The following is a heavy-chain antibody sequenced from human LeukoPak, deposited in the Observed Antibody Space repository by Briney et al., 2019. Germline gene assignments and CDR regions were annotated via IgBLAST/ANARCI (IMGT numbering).Heavy chain of an antibody. CDR3: ARGPLAAAGDY. V-gene: IGHV3-21*01. CDR2: ISSSSYI. D-gene: IGHD6-13*01. Sequence: GVSLRLSCAASGFTFSSYSMNWVRQAPGKGLEWVSSISSSSYIYYADSVKGRFTISRDNAKNSLYLQMNSLRAEDTAVYYCARGPLAAAGDYWGQGTLVTVSS. J-gene: IGHJ4*02. CDR1: GFTFSSYS.